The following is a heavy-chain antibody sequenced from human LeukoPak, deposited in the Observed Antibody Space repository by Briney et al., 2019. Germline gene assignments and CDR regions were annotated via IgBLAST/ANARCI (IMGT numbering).Heavy chain of an antibody. D-gene: IGHD4-23*01. CDR1: GFTFEDYA. J-gene: IGHJ4*02. CDR3: AREYYGGNQPRGSFDY. Sequence: PGRSLRLSCAASGFTFEDYAMHWVRQVPGKGLEWVSGISWNRGIIEYADSVKGRFTISRDNAKNSLYLQMNSLRVEDTALYYCAREYYGGNQPRGSFDYWGQGTLVTVSS. CDR2: ISWNRGII. V-gene: IGHV3-9*01.